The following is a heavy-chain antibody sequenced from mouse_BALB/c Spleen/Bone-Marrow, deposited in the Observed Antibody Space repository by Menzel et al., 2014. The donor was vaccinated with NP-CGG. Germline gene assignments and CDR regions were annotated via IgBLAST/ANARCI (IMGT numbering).Heavy chain of an antibody. J-gene: IGHJ2*01. V-gene: IGHV2-9*02. Sequence: VQRVESGPGLVAPSQSLSITCTASGFSLTRYGVHWVRQPPGKGLEWLGVIWGGYINYNSALMSRLSISKDNSKSQVFLKMNSLQTDDTAMYYCARDDYDGYFDYWGQGTTLTVSS. CDR1: GFSLTRYG. CDR2: IWGGYI. D-gene: IGHD2-4*01. CDR3: ARDDYDGYFDY.